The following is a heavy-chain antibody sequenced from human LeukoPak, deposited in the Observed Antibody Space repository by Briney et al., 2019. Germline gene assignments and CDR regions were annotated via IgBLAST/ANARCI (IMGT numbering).Heavy chain of an antibody. V-gene: IGHV4-61*01. Sequence: SENLSLTCTVSGGSVSRGYFQWDWVPAPPGKGPELVGYIYYSGSTNYNPSLKSRVTISVDTSKNQFSLKLSSVTAADTAVYYCARAPIVATTTFDYWGQGTLVTVSS. CDR3: ARAPIVATTTFDY. CDR1: GGSVSRGYFQ. J-gene: IGHJ4*02. D-gene: IGHD5-12*01. CDR2: IYYSGST.